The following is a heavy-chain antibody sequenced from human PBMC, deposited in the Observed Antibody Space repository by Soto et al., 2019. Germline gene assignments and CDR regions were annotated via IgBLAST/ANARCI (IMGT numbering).Heavy chain of an antibody. D-gene: IGHD3-22*01. CDR2: INPSGGST. Sequence: ASVKVSCKASGYTFTSYYMHWVRQAPGQGLEWMGIINPSGGSTSYAQKFQGRVTMTRDTSTSTVYMELSSLRSEDTAVYYCARDLWYYYDSSGSGLDYWGQGTLVTVS. CDR1: GYTFTSYY. J-gene: IGHJ4*02. CDR3: ARDLWYYYDSSGSGLDY. V-gene: IGHV1-46*01.